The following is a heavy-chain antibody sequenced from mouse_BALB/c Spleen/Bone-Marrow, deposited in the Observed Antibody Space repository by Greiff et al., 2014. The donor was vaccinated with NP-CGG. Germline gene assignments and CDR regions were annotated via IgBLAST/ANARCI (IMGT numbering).Heavy chain of an antibody. CDR1: GFTFTSYW. Sequence: QVQLQQSGDELVKPGASVKLSCMASGFTFTSYWIHWVKQGPGQGPEWIGEINPSNGRTNYNEKFKRKATLTEDKSSSTAYMQLSSLTSEDSAVYYCARDGNYRYAMDYWGQGTSVTVSS. J-gene: IGHJ4*01. CDR3: ARDGNYRYAMDY. V-gene: IGHV1S81*02. CDR2: INPSNGRT. D-gene: IGHD2-1*01.